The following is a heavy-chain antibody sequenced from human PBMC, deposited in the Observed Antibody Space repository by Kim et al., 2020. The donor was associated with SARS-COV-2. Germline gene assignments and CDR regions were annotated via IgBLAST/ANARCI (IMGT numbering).Heavy chain of an antibody. CDR1: GFTFSSYE. CDR3: ARDTNDFWSGYHYYYYYGMDV. V-gene: IGHV3-48*03. Sequence: GGSLRLSCAASGFTFSSYEMNWVRQAPGKGLEWVSYISSSGSTIYYADSVKGRFTISRDNAKNSLYLQMNSLRAEDTAVYYCARDTNDFWSGYHYYYYYGMDVWGQGTTVTVSS. J-gene: IGHJ6*02. D-gene: IGHD3-3*01. CDR2: ISSSGSTI.